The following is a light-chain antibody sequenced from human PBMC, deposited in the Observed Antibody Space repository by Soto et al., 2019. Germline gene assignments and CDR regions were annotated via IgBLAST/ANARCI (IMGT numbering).Light chain of an antibody. CDR2: GAS. V-gene: IGKV3-20*01. Sequence: IVLTHSPGTLSLSPWERTTLSCWASQSISRYLAWYQQKPGQGPRLLIYGASSRATGIPDRFSGSGSGTDFTLTISRLEPEDFAVYYCQQYGSSPPWTFGHGTKVDIK. CDR3: QQYGSSPPWT. CDR1: QSISRY. J-gene: IGKJ1*01.